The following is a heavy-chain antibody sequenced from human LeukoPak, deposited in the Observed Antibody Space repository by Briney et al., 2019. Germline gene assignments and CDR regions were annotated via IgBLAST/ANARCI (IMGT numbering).Heavy chain of an antibody. J-gene: IGHJ1*01. CDR1: GFTVSNNY. V-gene: IGHV3-53*01. Sequence: GGSLRLSCVVSGFTVSNNYMSWVRQAPRKGLEWVSLIYSGGSTYYADSVKGRFTISRDNSKNTVYLQMDSLKIEDTAVYYCTTDRYYDNSELRFQHWGQGTLVTVSS. CDR2: IYSGGST. D-gene: IGHD3-22*01. CDR3: TTDRYYDNSELRFQH.